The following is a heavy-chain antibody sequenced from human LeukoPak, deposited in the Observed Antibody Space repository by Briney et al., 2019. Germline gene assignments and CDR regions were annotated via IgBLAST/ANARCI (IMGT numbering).Heavy chain of an antibody. J-gene: IGHJ3*02. D-gene: IGHD3-10*01. Sequence: GGSLRLSCAASGFTFSSYSINWVRQAPGKGLEWVSSISSNSTYIYYADSVKGRFTISRDNAKNSLSLQMNSLRAEDTAVYYCARYRGDAFDIWGQGTMVTVSS. CDR1: GFTFSSYS. CDR3: ARYRGDAFDI. CDR2: ISSNSTYI. V-gene: IGHV3-21*01.